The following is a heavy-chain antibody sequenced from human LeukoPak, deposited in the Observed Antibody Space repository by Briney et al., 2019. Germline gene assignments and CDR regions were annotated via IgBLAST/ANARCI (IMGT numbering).Heavy chain of an antibody. D-gene: IGHD6-13*01. Sequence: SETLSLTCTVSDYSISSGYYWGWIRQPPGKGLEWIGSIYHSGSTYYNPSLKSRVTISVDTSKNQFSLKLSSVTAADTAVYYCARTEYSSSWYSSNFDYWGQGTLVTVSS. J-gene: IGHJ4*02. CDR2: IYHSGST. CDR3: ARTEYSSSWYSSNFDY. V-gene: IGHV4-38-2*02. CDR1: DYSISSGYY.